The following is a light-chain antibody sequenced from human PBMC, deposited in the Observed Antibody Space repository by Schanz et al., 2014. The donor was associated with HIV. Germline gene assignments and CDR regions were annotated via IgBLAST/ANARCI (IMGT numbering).Light chain of an antibody. Sequence: QSALTQPASVSGSPGQSITISCTGTSSDVGGYNYVSWYQQHPGKAPKLLIYDVSNRPSGVPDRFSGSKSGTSASLAISGLQSEDEADYYCATWVDSLKGWVFGGGTKLTVL. CDR2: DVS. J-gene: IGLJ3*02. CDR3: ATWVDSLKGWV. CDR1: SSDVGGYNY. V-gene: IGLV2-14*03.